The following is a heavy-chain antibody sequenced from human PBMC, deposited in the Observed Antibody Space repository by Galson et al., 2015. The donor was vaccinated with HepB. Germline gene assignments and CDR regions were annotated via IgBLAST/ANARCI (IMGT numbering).Heavy chain of an antibody. CDR2: FDPEDGET. V-gene: IGHV1-24*01. D-gene: IGHD3-10*01. Sequence: SVKVSCKVSGYTLTELSMHWVRQAPGKGLEWMGGFDPEDGETIYAQKFQGRVTMTEDTSTDTAYMELSSLRSEDTAVYYCATRTMRGPYYYGSGSYYQTDYWGQGTLVTVSS. J-gene: IGHJ4*02. CDR3: ATRTMRGPYYYGSGSYYQTDY. CDR1: GYTLTELS.